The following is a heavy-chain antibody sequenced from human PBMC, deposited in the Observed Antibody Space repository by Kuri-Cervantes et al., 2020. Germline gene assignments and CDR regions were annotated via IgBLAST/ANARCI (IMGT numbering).Heavy chain of an antibody. CDR2: ISSSSSTI. CDR3: ASQQPAAYYYYYYGMDV. V-gene: IGHV3-48*01. J-gene: IGHJ6*02. Sequence: GESLKISCAASGFTFSSYSMNWVRQAPGKGLEWVSYISSSSSTIYYADSVKGRFTISRDNSKNTLYLQMNSLRAEDTAVYYCASQQPAAYYYYYYGMDVWGQGTTVTVSS. CDR1: GFTFSSYS. D-gene: IGHD2-2*01.